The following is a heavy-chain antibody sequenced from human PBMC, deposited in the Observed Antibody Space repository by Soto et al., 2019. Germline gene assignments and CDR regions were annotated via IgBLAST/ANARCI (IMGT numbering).Heavy chain of an antibody. V-gene: IGHV3-9*01. J-gene: IGHJ4*02. CDR3: VKDSTVSGVRQGLDF. CDR1: GFTFDDYA. D-gene: IGHD6-19*01. CDR2: IIWNSAYI. Sequence: GGSLRLSCAVSGFTFDDYAMHWVRQAPGKGLEWVAGIIWNSAYIVYADSVKGRFTISRDNAKNSLYLQMNSLRAEDTALYYCVKDSTVSGVRQGLDFWGRVTLFTVSS.